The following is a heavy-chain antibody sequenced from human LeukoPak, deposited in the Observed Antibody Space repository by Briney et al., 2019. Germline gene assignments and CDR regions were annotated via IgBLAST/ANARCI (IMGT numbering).Heavy chain of an antibody. CDR1: GFTFSSYS. J-gene: IGHJ3*02. D-gene: IGHD3-3*01. CDR3: ARALRLGVVIIDAFDI. Sequence: GGSLRLSCAVSGFTFSSYSMNWVRQAPGKGLEWVSYMSSGGSTIYYADSVKGRFTISRDNAKNSLYLQMNSLRAEDTAVYYCARALRLGVVIIDAFDIWGQGTMVTVSP. CDR2: MSSGGSTI. V-gene: IGHV3-48*01.